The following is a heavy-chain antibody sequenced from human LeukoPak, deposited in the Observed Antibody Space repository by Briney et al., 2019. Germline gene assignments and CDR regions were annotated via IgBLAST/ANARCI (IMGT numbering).Heavy chain of an antibody. CDR1: GYTFTGYY. CDR2: INPNSGGT. J-gene: IGHJ3*02. V-gene: IGHV1-2*02. CDR3: ACLGYYDFWSGYAPALDAFDI. D-gene: IGHD3-3*01. Sequence: ASVKVSCKASGYTFTGYYMHWVRQAPGQGLEWMGWINPNSGGTNYAQKFQGRVTMTRDTSISTAYMELSRLRSDDTAVYYCACLGYYDFWSGYAPALDAFDIWGQGTMVTVSS.